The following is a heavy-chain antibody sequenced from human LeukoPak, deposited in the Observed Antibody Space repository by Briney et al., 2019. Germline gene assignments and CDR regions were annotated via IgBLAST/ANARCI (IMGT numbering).Heavy chain of an antibody. D-gene: IGHD3-10*01. CDR2: IKQDGSEK. V-gene: IGHV3-7*01. CDR1: GFTFSSYW. J-gene: IGHJ6*02. CDR3: ARDNTMVRGVIITPYYYYGMDV. Sequence: PGGSLRLSCAASGFTFSSYWMSWVRQAPGKGLEWVANIKQDGSEKYYVDSVKGRFTISRDNAKNSLYLQMNGLRAEDTAVYYCARDNTMVRGVIITPYYYYGMDVWGQGTTVTVSS.